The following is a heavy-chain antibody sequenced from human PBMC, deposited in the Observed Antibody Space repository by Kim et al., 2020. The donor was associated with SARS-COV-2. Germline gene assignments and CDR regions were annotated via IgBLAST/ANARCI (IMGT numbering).Heavy chain of an antibody. CDR2: MNPNSGNT. V-gene: IGHV1-8*01. Sequence: ASVKVSCKASGYTFTSYDINWVRQATGQGLEWMGWMNPNSGNTGYAQKFQGRVTMTRNTSISTAYMELSSLRSEDTAVYYCARGATMVRGVTRSNWFDPWGQGTLVTVSS. D-gene: IGHD3-10*01. CDR3: ARGATMVRGVTRSNWFDP. CDR1: GYTFTSYD. J-gene: IGHJ5*02.